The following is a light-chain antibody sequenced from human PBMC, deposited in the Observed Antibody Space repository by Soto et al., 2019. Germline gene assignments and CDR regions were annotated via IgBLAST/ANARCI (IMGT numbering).Light chain of an antibody. CDR1: QSISTS. CDR3: LQTYTVPRT. CDR2: DAS. V-gene: IGKV1-39*01. Sequence: DIQMTQSPSSLSASVGDRVTITCRASQSISTSLCWFQQKPGRAPKLLISDASTLQSGVPSRFSGSGFGTDFTLTISSLQPEDFAAYYCLQTYTVPRTFGRGTNLDIK. J-gene: IGKJ2*01.